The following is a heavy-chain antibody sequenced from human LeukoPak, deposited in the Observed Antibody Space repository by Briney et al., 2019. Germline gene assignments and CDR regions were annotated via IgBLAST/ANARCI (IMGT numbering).Heavy chain of an antibody. CDR3: ARLDYDILTGYYRANAFDI. D-gene: IGHD3-9*01. J-gene: IGHJ3*02. Sequence: SETLSLTCTVSGGSTSSYYWSWIRQPPGKGLEWIGYIYYSGSTNYNPSLKSRVTISVDTSKNQFSLKLSSVTAADTAVYYCARLDYDILTGYYRANAFDIWGQGTMVTVSS. CDR2: IYYSGST. CDR1: GGSTSSYY. V-gene: IGHV4-59*08.